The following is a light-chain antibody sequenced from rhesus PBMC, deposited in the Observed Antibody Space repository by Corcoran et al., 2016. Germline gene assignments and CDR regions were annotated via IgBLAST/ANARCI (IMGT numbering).Light chain of an antibody. Sequence: DIVLTQSPATLSLSPGERATLSCRASQIVRNSLAWYHQMTGQVPRLLIYDSSTRVSGIPGRISGSGSGTDFTLTISILEPEDFGIYYCQHYITWPRTFGQGTKVEFK. J-gene: IGKJ1*01. CDR2: DSS. CDR3: QHYITWPRT. V-gene: IGKV3-42*03. CDR1: QIVRNS.